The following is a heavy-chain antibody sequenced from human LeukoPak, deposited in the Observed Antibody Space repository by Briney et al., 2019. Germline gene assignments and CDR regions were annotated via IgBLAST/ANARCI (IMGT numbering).Heavy chain of an antibody. D-gene: IGHD2-8*02. Sequence: PSETLSLTCTVSGGSVISASHYWSWIRQPPGRGLEWIGYIYYSGTTNYKPSLKSRVTISLDTSKNRFSLKLTSVTAADTAVYYCARDFRGYSTGYAFDIWGQGTMVTVSS. J-gene: IGHJ3*02. CDR2: IYYSGTT. CDR1: GGSVISASHY. V-gene: IGHV4-61*01. CDR3: ARDFRGYSTGYAFDI.